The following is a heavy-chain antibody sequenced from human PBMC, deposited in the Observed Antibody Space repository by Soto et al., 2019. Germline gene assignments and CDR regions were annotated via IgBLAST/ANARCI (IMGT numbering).Heavy chain of an antibody. D-gene: IGHD3-22*01. CDR3: ARIGSPITTVDY. Sequence: KASETLSLTCTVSGGSISSGGYYWSWIRQHPGKGLEWIGYIYYSGSTYYNPSLKSRVTISVDTSKNQFSLKLSSVTVADTAVYYCARIGSPITTVDYWGQGTLVTVSS. V-gene: IGHV4-31*03. CDR2: IYYSGST. J-gene: IGHJ4*02. CDR1: GGSISSGGYY.